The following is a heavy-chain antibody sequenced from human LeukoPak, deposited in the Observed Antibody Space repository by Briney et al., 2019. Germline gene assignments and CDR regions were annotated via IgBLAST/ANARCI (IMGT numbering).Heavy chain of an antibody. CDR1: GYTLTELS. D-gene: IGHD1-1*01. CDR2: FDPEDGET. Sequence: ASVKVSCKVSGYTLTELSMHWVRQAPGKGLEWMGGFDPEDGETIYAQKFQGRVTMTEDTSTDTAYMELSSLRSEDTAVYYCATRLISGYALAHYMDIWGKGTTVTVSS. CDR3: ATRLISGYALAHYMDI. V-gene: IGHV1-24*01. J-gene: IGHJ6*03.